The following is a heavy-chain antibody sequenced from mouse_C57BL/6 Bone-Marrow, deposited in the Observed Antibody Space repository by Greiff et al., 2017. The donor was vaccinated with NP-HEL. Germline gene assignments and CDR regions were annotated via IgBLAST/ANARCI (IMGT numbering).Heavy chain of an antibody. J-gene: IGHJ3*01. D-gene: IGHD2-5*01. CDR2: ILTGSGST. V-gene: IGHV1-9*01. Sequence: VQLQQSGAELMKPGASVKLSCKATGYTFTGYWIEWVKQRPGHGLEWIGEILTGSGSTNYNEKFKGKATFTADTSSNTAFMQLSSLTTEDSALYYFAIYSNWQAWFSYWGQGALVTVSA. CDR1: GYTFTGYW. CDR3: AIYSNWQAWFSY.